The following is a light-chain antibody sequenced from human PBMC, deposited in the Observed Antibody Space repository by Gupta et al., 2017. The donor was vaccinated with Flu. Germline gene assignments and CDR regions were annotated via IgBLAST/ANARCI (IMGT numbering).Light chain of an antibody. Sequence: QSMLTQPPSASGTPGQTVTISCSGSFSNIGSNFVYWYQQLPGTAHRLLISKNNQRPSGVPDRFSGYKSGTSASLAISGLRSEDEADYYCAAWDDSLSVLFGGGTKLTVL. CDR3: AAWDDSLSVL. CDR2: KNN. J-gene: IGLJ2*01. CDR1: FSNIGSNF. V-gene: IGLV1-47*01.